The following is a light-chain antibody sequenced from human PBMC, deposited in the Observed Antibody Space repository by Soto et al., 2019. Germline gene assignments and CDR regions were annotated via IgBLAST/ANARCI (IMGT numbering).Light chain of an antibody. CDR2: EVT. V-gene: IGLV2-14*01. CDR3: SSFTTSNIWV. CDR1: SSDVGRYNY. J-gene: IGLJ2*01. Sequence: QSALTQPASASGSPGQSITISCTGTSSDVGRYNYVSWYQQHPGKAPKLIIYEVTKRPSGVSNRFSGSKSGNTASLIVSGLQAEDEADYYCSSFTTSNIWVFGGGTKLTVL.